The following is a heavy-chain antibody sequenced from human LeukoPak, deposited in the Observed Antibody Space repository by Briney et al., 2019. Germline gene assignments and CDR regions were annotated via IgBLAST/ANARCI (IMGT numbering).Heavy chain of an antibody. CDR2: IYYSGTT. Sequence: SETLSLTCTVAGGSISNYYCSWIRQSPGKGLEWIGYIYYSGTTNYNPSLKSRVTISVDTSKNQFSLKLTSVTAADTAVYYCARSGSYGGHFDNWGQGTLVTVSS. CDR3: ARSGSYGGHFDN. D-gene: IGHD1-26*01. CDR1: GGSISNYY. J-gene: IGHJ4*02. V-gene: IGHV4-59*08.